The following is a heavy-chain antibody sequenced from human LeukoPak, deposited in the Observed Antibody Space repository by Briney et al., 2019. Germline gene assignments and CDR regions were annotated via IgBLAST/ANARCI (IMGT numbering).Heavy chain of an antibody. V-gene: IGHV3-23*01. D-gene: IGHD4-17*01. CDR1: GFTFSSYA. J-gene: IGHJ4*02. Sequence: PGGSLRLSCAASGFTFSSYATSWVRQAPGEGLEWVSAISGSGGSTYYADSVKGRFTISRDNSKNTLYLQMNSLRAEDTAVYYCAKLDYGDYVLGYWGQGTLVTVSS. CDR3: AKLDYGDYVLGY. CDR2: ISGSGGST.